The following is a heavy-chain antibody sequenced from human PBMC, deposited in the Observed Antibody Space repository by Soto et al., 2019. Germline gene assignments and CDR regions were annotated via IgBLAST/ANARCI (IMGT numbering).Heavy chain of an antibody. CDR1: GLTFSSHA. Sequence: GGSLGLYGAAAGLTFSSHAMSWVRQDPGKGMEWVSAISGSGGSTYYADSVKGRFTISRDNSKNTLYLQMNSLRAEDTAVYYCAKDVGYSSGWYLDYWRQGTMVTVSS. V-gene: IGHV3-23*01. CDR2: ISGSGGST. CDR3: AKDVGYSSGWYLDY. D-gene: IGHD6-19*01. J-gene: IGHJ4*02.